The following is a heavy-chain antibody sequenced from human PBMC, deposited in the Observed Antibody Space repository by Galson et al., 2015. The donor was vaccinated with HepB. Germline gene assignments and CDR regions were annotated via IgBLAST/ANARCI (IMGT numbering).Heavy chain of an antibody. CDR3: TTIKTIVGATPFDSFNF. J-gene: IGHJ3*01. CDR2: IYYSGST. D-gene: IGHD1-26*01. Sequence: TLSLTCTVSGGSISSSDYYWGWIRQHPGKGLEWIGSIYYSGSTYYNPSLESRVTISVDTSNNHFSLKLTSVTAADTAMYCCTTIKTIVGATPFDSFNFLGQGIMVTISS. V-gene: IGHV4-39*07. CDR1: GGSISSSDYY.